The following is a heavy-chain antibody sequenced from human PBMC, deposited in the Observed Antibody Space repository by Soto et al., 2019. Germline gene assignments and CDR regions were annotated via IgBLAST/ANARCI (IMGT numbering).Heavy chain of an antibody. Sequence: PSETLSLTCTVSGGSISSYYWNCIRQPPGKGLEWIGCISYSGTTNYKSSLRSRLTISVDTSKNEFSLRVSSVTAADTAVYYCAGQNTSSPFLGYCDQGTLIIVSS. CDR1: GGSISSYY. CDR3: AGQNTSSPFLGY. V-gene: IGHV4-59*01. D-gene: IGHD2-2*01. J-gene: IGHJ4*02. CDR2: ISYSGTT.